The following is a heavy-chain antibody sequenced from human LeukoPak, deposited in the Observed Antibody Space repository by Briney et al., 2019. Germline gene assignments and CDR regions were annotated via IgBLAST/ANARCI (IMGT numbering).Heavy chain of an antibody. D-gene: IGHD2-2*01. J-gene: IGHJ4*02. CDR2: ISYDGSNK. Sequence: PGGSLRLSCAASGFTFSSYAMHWVRQAPGKGLEWVAVISYDGSNKYYADSVKGRFTISRDNSKNTLYLQMNSLRAEDTAVYYCARGVVPAALIDYWGQGTLVTVSS. V-gene: IGHV3-30*01. CDR1: GFTFSSYA. CDR3: ARGVVPAALIDY.